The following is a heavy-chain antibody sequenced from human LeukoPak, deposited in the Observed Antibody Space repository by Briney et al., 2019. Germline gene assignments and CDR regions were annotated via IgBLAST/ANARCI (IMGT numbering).Heavy chain of an antibody. V-gene: IGHV3-23*01. CDR2: ISGSGGST. J-gene: IGHJ4*02. CDR1: GFTFSSYA. CDR3: AKEGYYIESIFDY. D-gene: IGHD2-21*01. Sequence: GGCLRLSCAASGFTFSSYAMSWVRQAPGKGLEWVSTISGSGGSTNYADSVEGRFTFPRDNPKNTLFLQVNSLRADDTAVYYCAKEGYYIESIFDYWGQGTLVTVSS.